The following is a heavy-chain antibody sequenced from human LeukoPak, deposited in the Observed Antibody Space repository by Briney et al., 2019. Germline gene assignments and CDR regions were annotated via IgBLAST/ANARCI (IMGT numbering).Heavy chain of an antibody. CDR2: ISSSSSTI. D-gene: IGHD1-26*01. CDR3: ARTRNSGSYLSEFDY. J-gene: IGHJ4*02. Sequence: PGGSLRLSCAASGFTFSSYSMNWVRQAPGKGLEWVSYISSSSSTIYYADSVKGRFTISRDNAKNSLYLQMNSLRDEDTAVYYCARTRNSGSYLSEFDYWGQGTLVTVSS. CDR1: GFTFSSYS. V-gene: IGHV3-48*02.